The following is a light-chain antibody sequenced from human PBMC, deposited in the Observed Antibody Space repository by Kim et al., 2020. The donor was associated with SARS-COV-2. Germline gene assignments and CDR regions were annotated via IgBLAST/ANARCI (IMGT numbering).Light chain of an antibody. Sequence: QSALTQPRSVSGSPGQSVTISCTGTSSDVGGYNYVSWYVQQPGKAPKLMIYDVNKRPSEVPDRFSRSKSGSTASLTISGLQAEDEADYYCCSYAGTYTWVFGGGTQLTVL. CDR2: DVN. CDR3: CSYAGTYTWV. J-gene: IGLJ3*02. CDR1: SSDVGGYNY. V-gene: IGLV2-11*01.